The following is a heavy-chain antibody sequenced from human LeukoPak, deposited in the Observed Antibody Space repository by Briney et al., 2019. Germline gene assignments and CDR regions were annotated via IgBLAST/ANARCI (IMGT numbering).Heavy chain of an antibody. D-gene: IGHD1-1*01. Sequence: PGGSLRLSCAASGFTFDDYGMSWVRQAPGKGLEWVSGINWNGGSTGYADSVKGRFTISRDNAKNSLYLQMNSLRAEDTALYCCARGTLEDEKSPFDYWGQGTLVTVSS. J-gene: IGHJ4*02. CDR2: INWNGGST. CDR3: ARGTLEDEKSPFDY. CDR1: GFTFDDYG. V-gene: IGHV3-20*04.